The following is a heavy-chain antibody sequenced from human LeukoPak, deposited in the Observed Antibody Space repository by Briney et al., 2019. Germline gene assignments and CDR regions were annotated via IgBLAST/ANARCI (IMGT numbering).Heavy chain of an antibody. CDR2: IVPMLGVT. D-gene: IGHD3-9*01. J-gene: IGHJ4*02. V-gene: IGHV1-69*02. Sequence: SVKVSCKASGGTFNNYNIMWVRQAPGQGLEWMGRIVPMLGVTNYAQKFQDRVKITADKFTNTAYIELSSLRSEDTAVYYCARNILTSYYDYWGQGTLVTVSS. CDR3: ARNILTSYYDY. CDR1: GGTFNNYN.